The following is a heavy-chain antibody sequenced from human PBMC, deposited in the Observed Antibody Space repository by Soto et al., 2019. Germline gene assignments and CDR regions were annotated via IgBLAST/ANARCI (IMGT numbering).Heavy chain of an antibody. D-gene: IGHD6-19*01. CDR1: GGSISSDGYY. Sequence: QVQLQESGPGLVKPSQTLSLTCTVSGGSISSDGYYWSWIRQLPGKGLEWIGYIYYSGSTYYNPSLKSRVTISVDTSKNQFSLKLSSVTAADTAVYYCATRIAVAGTDYWGQGTLVTVSS. CDR2: IYYSGST. V-gene: IGHV4-31*03. J-gene: IGHJ4*02. CDR3: ATRIAVAGTDY.